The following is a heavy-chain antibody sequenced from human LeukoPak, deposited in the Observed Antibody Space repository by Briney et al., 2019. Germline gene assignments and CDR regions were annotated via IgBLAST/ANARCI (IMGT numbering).Heavy chain of an antibody. CDR3: AKDVGYRGYYFDY. V-gene: IGHV3-30*02. CDR1: GLTFSNHG. J-gene: IGHJ4*02. CDR2: IGHEGNNE. Sequence: PGGSLRLSCTASGLTFSNHGMNWVRQAPDKGLEWVAFIGHEGNNEQYRDSLKGRFTISRDNSKNTLYLQMNSLRTEDTAMYYCAKDVGYRGYYFDYWGRGTLVTVSS. D-gene: IGHD5-12*01.